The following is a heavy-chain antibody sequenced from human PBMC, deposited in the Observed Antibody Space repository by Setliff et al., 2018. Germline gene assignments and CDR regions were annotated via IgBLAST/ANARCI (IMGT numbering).Heavy chain of an antibody. CDR1: GGSISSHY. Sequence: SETLSLTCTVSGGSISSHYWSWIRQPPGKGLEYIGYIYYSGSTNYSPSLKSRVTMSIDTSKNQFSLKLSSVIAADTALYYCARGGTYRYFDYWGQGTLVTVSS. J-gene: IGHJ4*02. CDR3: ARGGTYRYFDY. CDR2: IYYSGST. V-gene: IGHV4-59*11.